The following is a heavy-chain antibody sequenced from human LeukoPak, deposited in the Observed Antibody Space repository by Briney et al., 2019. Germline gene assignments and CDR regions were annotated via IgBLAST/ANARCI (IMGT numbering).Heavy chain of an antibody. CDR3: AGQYTVYDPFDQ. CDR1: GGSISSGSYY. D-gene: IGHD5/OR15-5a*01. Sequence: SQTLSLTRTVSGGSISSGSYYWSWIRQPAGRGLEWIGRIYTSGSTNYNPSLKSRVTISVDTSKNRFTLKLSSVTAADTAVYYCAGQYTVYDPFDQWDQGTLVTVSS. V-gene: IGHV4-61*02. J-gene: IGHJ4*02. CDR2: IYTSGST.